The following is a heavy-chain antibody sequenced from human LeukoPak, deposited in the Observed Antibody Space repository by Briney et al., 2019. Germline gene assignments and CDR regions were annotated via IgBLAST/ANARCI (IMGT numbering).Heavy chain of an antibody. Sequence: SETLSLTCAVYGGSFSGYYWSWIRQPPGKGLEWIGEISHSGSTNYNPSLKSRVTISVDTSKNQFSLKLSSVTAADTAVYYCARSLLRYPDYWGQGTLVTVSS. J-gene: IGHJ4*02. V-gene: IGHV4-34*01. CDR1: GGSFSGYY. CDR2: ISHSGST. D-gene: IGHD3-22*01. CDR3: ARSLLRYPDY.